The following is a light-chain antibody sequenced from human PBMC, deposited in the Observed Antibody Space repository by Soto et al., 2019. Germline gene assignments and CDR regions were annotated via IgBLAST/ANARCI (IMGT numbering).Light chain of an antibody. Sequence: EIVLTQSPGTLSFSPGERATLSCRASQSVSSNYLAWYQHKPGQTPRLLLYGASSRATGIPDRFSGSGSGTDFTLTISRLEPEDFAVYYCQQFDRSPYTFAQGTKLEI. V-gene: IGKV3-20*01. CDR1: QSVSSNY. J-gene: IGKJ2*01. CDR3: QQFDRSPYT. CDR2: GAS.